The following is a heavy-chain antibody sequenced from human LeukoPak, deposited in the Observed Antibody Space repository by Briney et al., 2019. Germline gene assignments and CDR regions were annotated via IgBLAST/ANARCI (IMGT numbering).Heavy chain of an antibody. CDR3: AKTSGDFWSGYPKPLDY. CDR1: GFTFSSYA. D-gene: IGHD3-3*01. V-gene: IGHV3-23*01. J-gene: IGHJ4*02. Sequence: PGGSLRLSCAASGFTFSSYAMSWVRQAPGKGLEWVSAISGSGGSTYYADSVKGRFTISRDNSKSTLYLQMNSLRAEDTAVYYCAKTSGDFWSGYPKPLDYWGQGTLVTVSS. CDR2: ISGSGGST.